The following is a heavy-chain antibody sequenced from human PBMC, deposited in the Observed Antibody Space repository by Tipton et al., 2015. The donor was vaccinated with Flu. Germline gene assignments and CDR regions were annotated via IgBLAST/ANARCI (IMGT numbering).Heavy chain of an antibody. CDR2: IYYSGST. D-gene: IGHD6-13*01. J-gene: IGHJ4*02. Sequence: TLSLTCTVSGGSISSYYWSWIRQPPGKGLEWIGYIYYSGSTNYNPSLKSRVTISVDTSKNQFSLKLSSVTAADTAVYYCARGGRYSSSWNFDYWGQGTLVTVSS. CDR1: GGSISSYY. CDR3: ARGGRYSSSWNFDY. V-gene: IGHV4-59*01.